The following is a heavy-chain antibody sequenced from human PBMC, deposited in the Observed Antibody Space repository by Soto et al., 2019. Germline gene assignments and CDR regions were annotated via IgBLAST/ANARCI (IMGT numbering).Heavy chain of an antibody. CDR3: AKGYSSGWYYFDY. V-gene: IGHV3-23*01. CDR2: ISGSGGST. D-gene: IGHD6-19*01. J-gene: IGHJ4*02. CDR1: GFTFSSYA. Sequence: GGSLRLSCAASGFTFSSYAMSWVRQAPGKGLEWVSAISGSGGSTYYADSVKGRFTISRDNSKNTLYLQMNSLRAEDAAVYYCAKGYSSGWYYFDYWGQGTLVTVSS.